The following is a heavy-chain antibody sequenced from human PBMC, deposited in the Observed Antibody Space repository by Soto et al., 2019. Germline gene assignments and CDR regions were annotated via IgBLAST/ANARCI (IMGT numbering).Heavy chain of an antibody. V-gene: IGHV3-23*01. CDR3: ARGGQECTDTGCAYTYDGMDV. J-gene: IGHJ6*01. CDR2: ISERGDTT. D-gene: IGHD2-2*01. Sequence: EVQLLESGGGLVQPGGSLRLSCAASGFTISSNAMYWVRQAPGKGLEWVSGISERGDTTHYADSVKGRSTISRDTSKNTLYLKLNTLRADDTAEYYCARGGQECTDTGCAYTYDGMDVGGQGTTVIVSS. CDR1: GFTISSNA.